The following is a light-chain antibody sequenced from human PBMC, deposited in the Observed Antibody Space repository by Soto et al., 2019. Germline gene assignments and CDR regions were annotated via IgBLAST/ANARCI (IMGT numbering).Light chain of an antibody. CDR1: SSDVGGYDY. V-gene: IGLV2-14*01. CDR2: NVR. J-gene: IGLJ2*01. Sequence: SALTQPASVSGSPGQSITISCTGTSSDVGGYDYVSWYQQYPGKAPKLMIYNVRNRPSGVSNRFSGSKAGNTASLTISGLQAEDEAAYFCSSYTNSNTVLFGGGTKLTVL. CDR3: SSYTNSNTVL.